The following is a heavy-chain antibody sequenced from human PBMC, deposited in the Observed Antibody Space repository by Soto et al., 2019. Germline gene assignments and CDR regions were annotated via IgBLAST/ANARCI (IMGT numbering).Heavy chain of an antibody. CDR2: IIPIFGTA. J-gene: IGHJ6*02. CDR3: ARNLDCSSTSCYDTRPLYYGMDV. CDR1: GGTFSSYA. V-gene: IGHV1-69*06. Sequence: SVKVSCKASGGTFSSYAISWVRQATGQGLEWMGGIIPIFGTANYAQKFQGRVTITADKSTSTAYMELSSLRSEDTAVYYCARNLDCSSTSCYDTRPLYYGMDVWGQGTTVTVSS. D-gene: IGHD2-2*01.